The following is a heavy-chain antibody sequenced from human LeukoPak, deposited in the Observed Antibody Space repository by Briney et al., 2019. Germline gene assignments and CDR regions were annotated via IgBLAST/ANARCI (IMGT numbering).Heavy chain of an antibody. CDR1: GFTFDDYG. CDR3: ARASYSSSHDY. Sequence: GGSLRLSCAASGFTFDDYGMSWVRQAPGKGLEWVSGINWNGGSTGYADSVKGRFTISRDNAKDSLYLQMNSLRAEDTALYYCARASYSSSHDYWGQGTLVTVSS. V-gene: IGHV3-20*04. D-gene: IGHD6-6*01. J-gene: IGHJ4*02. CDR2: INWNGGST.